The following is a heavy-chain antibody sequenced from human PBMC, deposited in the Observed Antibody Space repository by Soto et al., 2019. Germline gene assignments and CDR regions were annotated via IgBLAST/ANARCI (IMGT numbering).Heavy chain of an antibody. Sequence: SETLSLTCTVSGGSISSSSYYWGWIRQPPGKGLEWIGSIYYSGSTYYNPSLKSRVTISVDTSKNQFSLKLSSVTAADTAVYYCAKEFGGPPLTGDKGIDYWGQGTLVTVSS. D-gene: IGHD7-27*01. V-gene: IGHV4-39*02. CDR1: GGSISSSSYY. J-gene: IGHJ4*02. CDR2: IYYSGST. CDR3: AKEFGGPPLTGDKGIDY.